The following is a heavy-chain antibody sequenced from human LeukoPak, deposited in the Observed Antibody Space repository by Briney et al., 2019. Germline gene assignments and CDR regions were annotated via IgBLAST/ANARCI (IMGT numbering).Heavy chain of an antibody. CDR2: ITTFGGST. J-gene: IGHJ4*02. Sequence: GGSLRLSCSASGFIFSIYYMHWVRQAPGKGLEYVSAITTFGGSTYYADSVKGRFTISRDNSKNTLYLQMSSLRADDTAVYYCVKALRGLHQVDRGMYFDYWGQGTLVTVSS. D-gene: IGHD3-10*01. CDR1: GFIFSIYY. CDR3: VKALRGLHQVDRGMYFDY. V-gene: IGHV3-64D*09.